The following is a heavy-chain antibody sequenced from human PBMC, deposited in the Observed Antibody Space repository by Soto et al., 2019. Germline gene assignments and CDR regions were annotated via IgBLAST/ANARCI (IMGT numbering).Heavy chain of an antibody. CDR3: ARHKAFYYDNSGA. D-gene: IGHD3-22*01. V-gene: IGHV5-10-1*01. CDR1: GYSFTSYW. CDR2: IDPSDSYT. Sequence: PGESLKISCKGSGYSFTSYWISWVRQMPGKGLEWMGRIDPSDSYTNYSPSFQGHVTMSADKSISTAYLQWSSLKASDSAMYYCARHKAFYYDNSGAWGQGSLVTVSS. J-gene: IGHJ5*02.